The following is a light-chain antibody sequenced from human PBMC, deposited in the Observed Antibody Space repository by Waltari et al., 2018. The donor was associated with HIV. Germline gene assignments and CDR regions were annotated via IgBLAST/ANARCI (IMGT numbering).Light chain of an antibody. CDR2: EVT. Sequence: QSALTQPPSASGSPGQSVTISCTGTSSDVGAYKYVSWYQQHPGKAPKLMIYEVTKRPAGGPDRFSGSKSGNTASLTVSGLQAEDEADYHCSSYATGNNVIFGGGTKLTVL. CDR3: SSYATGNNVI. V-gene: IGLV2-8*01. J-gene: IGLJ2*01. CDR1: SSDVGAYKY.